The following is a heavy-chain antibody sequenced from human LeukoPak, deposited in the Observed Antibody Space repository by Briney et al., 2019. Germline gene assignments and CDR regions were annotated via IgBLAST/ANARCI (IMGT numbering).Heavy chain of an antibody. V-gene: IGHV3-30*01. CDR3: ATSGYRILDY. Sequence: GGSLRLSCAASGFTFSSYAMHWVRQAPGKGLEWVAVISYDGSNKYYAGSVKGRFTISRDNSKNTLYLQMNSLRAEDTAVYYCATSGYRILDYWGQGTLVTVSS. CDR2: ISYDGSNK. D-gene: IGHD3-22*01. CDR1: GFTFSSYA. J-gene: IGHJ4*02.